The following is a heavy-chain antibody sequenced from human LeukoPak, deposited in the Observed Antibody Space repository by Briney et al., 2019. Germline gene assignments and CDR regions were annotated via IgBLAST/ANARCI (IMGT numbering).Heavy chain of an antibody. V-gene: IGHV3-21*01. D-gene: IGHD2-2*02. J-gene: IGHJ6*03. CDR1: GFTFSSYS. Sequence: GGSLRLSCAASGFTFSSYSMNWVRQAPGKGLEWVSSISSSSSYIYYADSVKGRFTTSRDNAKNSLYLQMNSLRADDTAVYYCARGLVVIPAAIRTYYYYYMDVWGKGTTVTVSS. CDR2: ISSSSSYI. CDR3: ARGLVVIPAAIRTYYYYYMDV.